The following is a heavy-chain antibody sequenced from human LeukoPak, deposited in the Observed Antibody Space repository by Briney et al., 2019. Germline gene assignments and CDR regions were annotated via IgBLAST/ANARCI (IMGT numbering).Heavy chain of an antibody. CDR2: ISSSGSTI. D-gene: IGHD3-9*01. CDR1: GFTFSDYY. V-gene: IGHV3-11*04. CDR3: ARIVLRYFDWLLETPMSYFDY. Sequence: PGGSLRLSCAASGFTFSDYYMSWIRQAPGKGLEWVPYISSSGSTIYYADSVKGRFTISRDNAKNSLYLQMNSLRAEDTAVYYCARIVLRYFDWLLETPMSYFDYWGQGTLVTVSS. J-gene: IGHJ4*02.